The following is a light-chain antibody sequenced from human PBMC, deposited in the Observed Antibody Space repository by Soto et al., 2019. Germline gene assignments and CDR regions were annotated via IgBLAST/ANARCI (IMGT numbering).Light chain of an antibody. J-gene: IGKJ2*01. V-gene: IGKV1-39*01. CDR2: AAS. Sequence: DLQMTQSPSSLSASVGDRVTITCRASQSIAYYVNWFQQKPGKAPKLLIYAASTLQSGVPSRFXGSGSGTDFTLTISSLQPEDFATYFCQQSSNSPMYTFGQGTKLYI. CDR3: QQSSNSPMYT. CDR1: QSIAYY.